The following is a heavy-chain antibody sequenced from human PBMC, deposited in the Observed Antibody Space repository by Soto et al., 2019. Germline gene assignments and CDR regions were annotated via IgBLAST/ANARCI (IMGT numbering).Heavy chain of an antibody. Sequence: ASVKVSCKAAGYTFTGYYMNWVRQAPGQGLEWMGWINPNNSATYSAQKFRGRVTMTRDTSISTAYMELSSLRSDDTAIYYCARDRLAARLDAFDVWGQGTMVTV. CDR2: INPNNSAT. CDR3: ARDRLAARLDAFDV. D-gene: IGHD6-6*01. CDR1: GYTFTGYY. V-gene: IGHV1-2*02. J-gene: IGHJ3*01.